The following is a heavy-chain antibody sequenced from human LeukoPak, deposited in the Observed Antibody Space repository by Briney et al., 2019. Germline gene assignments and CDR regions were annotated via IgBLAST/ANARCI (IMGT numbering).Heavy chain of an antibody. V-gene: IGHV1-2*04. CDR3: ARDANYYGSGSHLGP. CDR1: GYTFTGYY. D-gene: IGHD3-10*01. CDR2: INPNSGGT. Sequence: GASVKVSCKASGYTFTGYYMHWVRQAPGQGLEWMGWINPNSGGTNYAQKFQGWVTMTRDTSISTAYMELSRLRSDDTAVYYCARDANYYGSGSHLGPWGQGTLVTVSS. J-gene: IGHJ5*02.